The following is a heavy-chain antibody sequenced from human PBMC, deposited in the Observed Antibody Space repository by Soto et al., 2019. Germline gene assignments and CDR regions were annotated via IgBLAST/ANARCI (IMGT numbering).Heavy chain of an antibody. CDR1: GGSISSGGYY. V-gene: IGHV4-31*03. CDR2: IYYSGST. D-gene: IGHD1-1*01. Sequence: PLETLSLTCTVSGGSISSGGYYWIWIRQHPGKGLEWIGYIYYSGSTYYNPSLKSRVTISVDTSKNQFSLKLSSVTAADTAVYYCARGWEPEAGIAAYYYYGMDVWGQGTTVTVSS. CDR3: ARGWEPEAGIAAYYYYGMDV. J-gene: IGHJ6*02.